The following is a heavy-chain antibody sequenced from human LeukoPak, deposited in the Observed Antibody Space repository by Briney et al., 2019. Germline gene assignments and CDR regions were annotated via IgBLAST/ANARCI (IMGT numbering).Heavy chain of an antibody. CDR3: ARSLPEGYYFDY. V-gene: IGHV1-2*02. CDR1: GYTFTGYY. J-gene: IGHJ4*02. CDR2: INPNSGGT. Sequence: ASVKVSCKASGYTFTGYYMHWVRQAPGQGLEWVGWINPNSGGTNYAQKFQGRVTMTRDTSISTAYMELSRLRSDDTAVYYCARSLPEGYYFDYWGQGTLVTVSS.